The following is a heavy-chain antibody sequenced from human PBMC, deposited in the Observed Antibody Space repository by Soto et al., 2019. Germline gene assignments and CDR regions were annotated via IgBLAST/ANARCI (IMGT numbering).Heavy chain of an antibody. CDR2: ILPLSGTT. Sequence: QLQLVQSGAEVKKPGSSVKVSCKASGGTFSAYAISWVRQAPGQGLEWMGGILPLSGTTNYTQRFQGRVTISAEKSTSTAYMELSSLRSEETAVYYCARANPTKYYDYVWGDYRRGGMDVWGQGTTVTVSS. CDR1: GGTFSAYA. D-gene: IGHD3-16*02. V-gene: IGHV1-69*06. CDR3: ARANPTKYYDYVWGDYRRGGMDV. J-gene: IGHJ6*02.